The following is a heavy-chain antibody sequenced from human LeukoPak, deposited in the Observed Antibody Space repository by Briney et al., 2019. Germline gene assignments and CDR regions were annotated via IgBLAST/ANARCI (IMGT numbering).Heavy chain of an antibody. CDR3: ARDYTGYFP. Sequence: PSETLSLTCTVSGGSTSSSNYYWGWIRQPPGKGLEWVANIKTDGSEKYYVDSVKGRFTISRDNAKNSLYLQMNSLRAEDTAVYYCARDYTGYFPWGQGTLVIVSS. CDR1: GSTSSSNY. J-gene: IGHJ5*02. V-gene: IGHV3-7*03. D-gene: IGHD3-9*01. CDR2: IKTDGSEK.